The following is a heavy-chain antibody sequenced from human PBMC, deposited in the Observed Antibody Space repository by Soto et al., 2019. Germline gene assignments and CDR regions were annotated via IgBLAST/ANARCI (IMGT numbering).Heavy chain of an antibody. CDR2: ISGSGGST. CDR1: GFTFSSYA. V-gene: IGHV3-23*01. Sequence: GGSLRLSCAASGFTFSSYAMSWVRQAPGKGLEWVSAISGSGGSTYYADSVKGRFTISRDNSQNMLYLQMNSLRAEDTSVYYCAKGYDYGDTGYFDYWGQGTLVTVSS. D-gene: IGHD4-17*01. J-gene: IGHJ4*02. CDR3: AKGYDYGDTGYFDY.